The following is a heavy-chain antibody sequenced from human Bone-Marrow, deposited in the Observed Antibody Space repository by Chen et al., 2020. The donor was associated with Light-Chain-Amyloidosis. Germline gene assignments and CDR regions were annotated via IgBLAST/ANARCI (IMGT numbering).Heavy chain of an antibody. CDR3: ARRGDGYNFDY. J-gene: IGHJ4*02. CDR1: GNTSPNYW. CDR2: IYPDDSYA. Sequence: EVQLEQSGPEAYKPGAPLQISCTGSGNTSPNYWIGWVRQMPGEGLGWIEVIYPDDSYARYSPSFEGQVTISTDKTITTAYLQWGSLKASDTAMYECARRGDGYNFDYWGQGTLVTVSS. D-gene: IGHD5-12*01. V-gene: IGHV5-51*01.